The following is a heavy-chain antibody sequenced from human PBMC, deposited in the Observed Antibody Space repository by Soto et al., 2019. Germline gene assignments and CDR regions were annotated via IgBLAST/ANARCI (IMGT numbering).Heavy chain of an antibody. D-gene: IGHD3-22*01. CDR2: ISGSGGST. CDR3: AKDQGYYDSSGYPHFDY. Sequence: HPGGSLRLSFATSGFTFSGYAISWVRQAPGKGLEWVSAISGSGGSTYYADSVKGRLTTSRDNSKNTLYLQMNSLRAEDTAVYYCAKDQGYYDSSGYPHFDYWGQGILVTVSS. CDR1: GFTFSGYA. J-gene: IGHJ4*02. V-gene: IGHV3-23*01.